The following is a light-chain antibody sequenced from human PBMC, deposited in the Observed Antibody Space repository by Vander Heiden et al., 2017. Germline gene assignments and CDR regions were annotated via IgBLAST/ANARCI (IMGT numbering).Light chain of an antibody. CDR2: GAS. V-gene: IGKV3-20*01. J-gene: IGKJ5*01. Sequence: EIVLTQSPGTLSLSPGERATLSCRASQSVSSSYLAWYQQKPGQAPRLLINGASSSANGIPDRFRGSGSGKDFTLTSSRLEPEDFAVYYCQQDGSSFTFGQGTRLEIK. CDR1: QSVSSSY. CDR3: QQDGSSFT.